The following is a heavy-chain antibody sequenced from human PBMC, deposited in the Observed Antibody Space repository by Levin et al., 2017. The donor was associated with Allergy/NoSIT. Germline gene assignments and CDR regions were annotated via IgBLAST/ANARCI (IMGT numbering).Heavy chain of an antibody. J-gene: IGHJ4*02. Sequence: PGFSLLLSFSSSCITFRYSCMFWARQAPGPFLSFFFLLPLPPAGGTPEYAAPVKGRFTISRDDSKNTLYLQMNSLKTEDTAVYFCTTYSSSWYYFDYWGQGTLVTVSS. CDR3: TTYSSSWYYFDY. D-gene: IGHD6-13*01. CDR2: LPLPPAGGTP. V-gene: IGHV3-15*01. CDR1: CITFRYSC.